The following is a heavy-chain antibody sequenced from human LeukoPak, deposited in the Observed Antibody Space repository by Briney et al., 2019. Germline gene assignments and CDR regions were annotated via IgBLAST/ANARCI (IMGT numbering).Heavy chain of an antibody. V-gene: IGHV4-59*01. CDR3: AISTVIAPEFDS. CDR2: IHYTGNT. CDR1: GGSISSFY. D-gene: IGHD2-21*01. Sequence: PSETLSLTCTVSGGSISSFYWNWIRQPPGKALEWIGHIHYTGNTNYNPSLKSRVTISVDTSKNQFSLYLSSVTAAGTAVYYCAISTVIAPEFDSWGQGTLVTVSS. J-gene: IGHJ4*02.